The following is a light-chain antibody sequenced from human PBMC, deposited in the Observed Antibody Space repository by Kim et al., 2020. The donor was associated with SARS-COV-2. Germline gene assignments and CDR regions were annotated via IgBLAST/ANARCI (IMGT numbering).Light chain of an antibody. CDR2: GND. CDR1: RSNIGAVYD. Sequence: VTIPSPASRSNIGAVYDVHSYQQLPATAPQRLIDGNDNRPSGVPDRFSASKSGTSASLAITGLQTDDEADYYCQSFDSSLSVVFGGGTQLTVL. CDR3: QSFDSSLSVV. V-gene: IGLV1-40*01. J-gene: IGLJ2*01.